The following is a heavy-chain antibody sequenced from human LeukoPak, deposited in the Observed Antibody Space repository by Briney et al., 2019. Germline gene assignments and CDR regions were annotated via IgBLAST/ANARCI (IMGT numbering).Heavy chain of an antibody. Sequence: SETLSLTCAVSGDSISSTNWWSWVRQPPGKGLEWIGETYHSGSTYYNPSLKSRVTISVDTSKNQFSLKLSSVTAADTAVYYCARSMTTVSEGIFDYWGQGTLVTVSS. J-gene: IGHJ4*02. CDR1: GDSISSTNW. D-gene: IGHD4-17*01. V-gene: IGHV4-4*02. CDR2: TYHSGST. CDR3: ARSMTTVSEGIFDY.